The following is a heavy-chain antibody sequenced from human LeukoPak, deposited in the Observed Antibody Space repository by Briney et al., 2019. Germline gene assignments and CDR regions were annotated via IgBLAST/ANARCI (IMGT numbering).Heavy chain of an antibody. J-gene: IGHJ4*02. Sequence: GGSLRLSCEASGFSFSSHAMSWVRQAPGKGLEWVSSISSSSSYIYYADSVKGRFTISRDNAKNTLYLQMDSLRAEDTAMYYCAREILEPGKTHEYWGQGTLVTVSS. CDR1: GFSFSSHA. D-gene: IGHD1-1*01. CDR2: ISSSSSYI. CDR3: AREILEPGKTHEY. V-gene: IGHV3-21*01.